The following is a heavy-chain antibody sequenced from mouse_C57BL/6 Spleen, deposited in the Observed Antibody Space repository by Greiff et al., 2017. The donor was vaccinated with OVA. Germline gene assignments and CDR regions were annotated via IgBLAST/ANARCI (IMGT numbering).Heavy chain of an antibody. CDR2: IDPSDSYT. D-gene: IGHD3-2*02. CDR1: GYTFTSYW. Sequence: QVQLQQPGAELVMPGASVKLSCKASGYTFTSYWMPWVKQRPGQGLEWIGEIDPSDSYTNYNQKFKGKSTLTVDKSSSTAYMQLSSLTSEDSAVYYCARRADSSGFAYWGQGTLVTVSA. CDR3: ARRADSSGFAY. J-gene: IGHJ3*01. V-gene: IGHV1-69*01.